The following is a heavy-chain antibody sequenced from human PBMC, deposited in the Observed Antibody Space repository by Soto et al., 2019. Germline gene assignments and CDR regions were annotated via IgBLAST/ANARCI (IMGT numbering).Heavy chain of an antibody. J-gene: IGHJ5*02. CDR2: IYSSGGT. CDR1: GGAISGYY. D-gene: IGHD3-3*01. Sequence: QVQLQESGPGLVKPSETLSLTCTVSGGAISGYYWTWIRQYAGKGLEWIGRIYSSGGTKYNPSLHNRVTMSLDTSKNQFSLRLTSVTAADTAVYYCARGQRFSDSFDPWGQGALVSVSS. V-gene: IGHV4-4*07. CDR3: ARGQRFSDSFDP.